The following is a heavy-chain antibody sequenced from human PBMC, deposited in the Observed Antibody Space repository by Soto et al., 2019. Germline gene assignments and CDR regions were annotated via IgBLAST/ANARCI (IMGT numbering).Heavy chain of an antibody. Sequence: GGSLRLSCVASGLTFSRAGMHWVRQAPGKGLEWLAVISDDGSNKYYADSVKGRFTISRDNSKDTHYLQMSSLRVEDTAVYYCAKDKGKRYFDYWGQGT. J-gene: IGHJ4*02. CDR1: GLTFSRAG. V-gene: IGHV3-30*18. CDR2: ISDDGSNK. CDR3: AKDKGKRYFDY.